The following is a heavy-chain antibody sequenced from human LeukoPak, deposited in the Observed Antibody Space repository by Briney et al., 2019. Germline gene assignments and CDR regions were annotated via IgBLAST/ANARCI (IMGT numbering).Heavy chain of an antibody. CDR3: ARMPSAYDAFDV. V-gene: IGHV2-70*11. CDR2: IDWDDDK. CDR1: GFSLSTTGMC. Sequence: ESGPALVKPTQTLTLTCTFSGFSLSTTGMCVSWIRQAPVKALEWLARIDWDDDKYYNTPLKTRLTISKDASKNQVVVTMTNMDPVDTATYYCARMPSAYDAFDVWGQGTMVTVSS. J-gene: IGHJ3*01. D-gene: IGHD3-3*01.